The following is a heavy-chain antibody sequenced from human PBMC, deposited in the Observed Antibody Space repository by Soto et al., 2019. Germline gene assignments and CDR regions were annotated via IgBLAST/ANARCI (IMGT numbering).Heavy chain of an antibody. Sequence: SETLSLTCTVSGGSISSGDYYWSWIRQPPGKGLEWIGYNYYSGSTYYNPSLKSQVTISIDTSKNQFSLKLSSVTAADTAVYYCARERVPAYIHHTRFDPWGQGTLVTVSS. CDR2: NYYSGST. D-gene: IGHD2-2*02. V-gene: IGHV4-30-4*01. CDR1: GGSISSGDYY. J-gene: IGHJ5*02. CDR3: ARERVPAYIHHTRFDP.